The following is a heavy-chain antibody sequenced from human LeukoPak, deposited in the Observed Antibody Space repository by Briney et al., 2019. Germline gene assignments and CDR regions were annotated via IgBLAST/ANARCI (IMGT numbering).Heavy chain of an antibody. CDR2: IIDSGGAT. Sequence: GGSLRLSCAASGFTFSTYAMSWVRQAPRRGLEWVSSIIDSGGATYYADSVKGRFTISRDNGQNTLYLQMNSLRAEDTAVYYCAREGRGYSYAFEYWGQGTLVTVSS. CDR3: AREGRGYSYAFEY. D-gene: IGHD5-18*01. J-gene: IGHJ4*02. V-gene: IGHV3-23*01. CDR1: GFTFSTYA.